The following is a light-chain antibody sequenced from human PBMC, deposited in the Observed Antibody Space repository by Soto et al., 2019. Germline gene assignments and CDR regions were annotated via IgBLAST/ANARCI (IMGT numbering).Light chain of an antibody. J-gene: IGLJ1*01. Sequence: QSVLTQPRSVSGSPGQSVTISCTGTSSDVGGYNSVSWYQHHPGKAPKLMIYDVRKRPSGVPDRFSGSKSDNTASLTISGLQADDEAYYYCSSYTSTNTPYVFGTGTKVTVL. CDR2: DVR. V-gene: IGLV2-11*01. CDR3: SSYTSTNTPYV. CDR1: SSDVGGYNS.